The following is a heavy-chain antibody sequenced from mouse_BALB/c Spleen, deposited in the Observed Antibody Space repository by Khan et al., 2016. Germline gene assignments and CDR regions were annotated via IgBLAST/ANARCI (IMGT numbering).Heavy chain of an antibody. CDR2: IDPSNTYT. CDR1: GYAFTSYW. CDR3: ARSPAVATGDAVDY. Sequence: QVQLQQPGTELVKPGASVKLSCKASGYAFTSYWMHWVRQRPGYGLEWIGKIDPSNTYTNYNQKFMGRVTLTVDKSSTTAYMQFSSLTFEDSAVYYCARSPAVATGDAVDYGGQGTSVTVSS. J-gene: IGHJ4*01. D-gene: IGHD1-1*01. V-gene: IGHV1-69*02.